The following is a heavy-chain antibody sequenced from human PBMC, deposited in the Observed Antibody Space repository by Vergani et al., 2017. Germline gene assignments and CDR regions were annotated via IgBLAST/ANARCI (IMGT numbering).Heavy chain of an antibody. CDR3: TRDQEDVGPAASGDY. V-gene: IGHV1-18*01. D-gene: IGHD2-2*01. J-gene: IGHJ4*02. CDR1: GYTFTSYG. CDR2: ISAYNGNT. Sequence: QVQLVQSGAEVKKPGASVKVSCKASGYTFTSYGISWVRQAPGQGLEWMGWISAYNGNTNYAQKLQGRVTMTTDTSTSTAYMELRSLRSDDTAVYYCTRDQEDVGPAASGDYWGQGTLVTVSS.